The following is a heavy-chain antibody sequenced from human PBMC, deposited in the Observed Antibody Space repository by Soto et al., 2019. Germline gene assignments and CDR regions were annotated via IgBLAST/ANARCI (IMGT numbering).Heavy chain of an antibody. J-gene: IGHJ3*02. D-gene: IGHD3-10*01. CDR3: ATEGPSITMVRGVIVLNAFDI. V-gene: IGHV1-24*01. CDR2: FDPEDGET. Sequence: ASVKVSCKVSGYTLTELSMHWVRQAPGKGLEWMGGFDPEDGETIYAQKFQGRVTMTEDTSTDTAYMELSSLRSEDTAVYYCATEGPSITMVRGVIVLNAFDIWGQGTTVTVSS. CDR1: GYTLTELS.